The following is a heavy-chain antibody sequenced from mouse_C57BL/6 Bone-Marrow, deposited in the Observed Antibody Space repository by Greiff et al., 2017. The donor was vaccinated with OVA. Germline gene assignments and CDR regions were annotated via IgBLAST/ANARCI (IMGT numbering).Heavy chain of an antibody. D-gene: IGHD2-14*01. Sequence: DVHLVESGGDLVKPGGSLKLSCAASGFTFSSYGMSWVRQTPDKRLEWVATISSGGSYTYYPDSVKGRFTISRDNAKNTLYLQMSSLKSEDTAMYYCARRVRFAYWGQGTLVTVSA. J-gene: IGHJ3*01. CDR3: ARRVRFAY. V-gene: IGHV5-6*01. CDR1: GFTFSSYG. CDR2: ISSGGSYT.